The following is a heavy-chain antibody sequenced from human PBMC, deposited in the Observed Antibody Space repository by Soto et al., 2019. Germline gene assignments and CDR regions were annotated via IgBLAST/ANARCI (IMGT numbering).Heavy chain of an antibody. CDR2: IYHSGST. CDR3: ATAPGPY. Sequence: QLQLQESGSGLVKPSQTLSLTCAVSGGSISSVGYSWSWIRQPPGKGLEWIGYIYHSGSTYYNPSRNTLVTISADRPKNQFSLKLSAVTAAEKFVYCGATAPGPYWGQGTLVTVSS. V-gene: IGHV4-30-2*01. J-gene: IGHJ4*02. CDR1: GGSISSVGYS. D-gene: IGHD2-15*01.